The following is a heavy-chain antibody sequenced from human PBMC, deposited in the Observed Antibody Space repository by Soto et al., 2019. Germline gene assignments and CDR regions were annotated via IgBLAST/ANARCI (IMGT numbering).Heavy chain of an antibody. CDR1: GGSISSNYFF. J-gene: IGHJ4*02. D-gene: IGHD6-19*01. CDR2: IYYSGST. V-gene: IGHV4-39*01. Sequence: QLQLQESGPGLVKPSETLSLTCTVSGGSISSNYFFWAWIRQSPGNGLEWIGTIYYSGSTYYNPSLKSRVTISVDASKNQFSLKLSSVTAADPAVYYCASAPSPTEQWLAPFAYWGQGTLVTVSS. CDR3: ASAPSPTEQWLAPFAY.